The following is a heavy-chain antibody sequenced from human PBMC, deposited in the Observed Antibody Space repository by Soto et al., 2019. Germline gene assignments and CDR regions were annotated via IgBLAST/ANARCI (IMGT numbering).Heavy chain of an antibody. V-gene: IGHV3-23*01. CDR2: ISGSGGST. Sequence: EVQLLESGGGLVQPGGSLRLSCAASGFTFSSYAMSWVRQAPGKGLEWVSAISGSGGSTYYADSVKGRFTISRDNSKNTLYLQMNSLRAEDTAVYYCAKGDTYYYDSSGYYPPDYWGQGTLVTVSS. CDR3: AKGDTYYYDSSGYYPPDY. J-gene: IGHJ4*02. CDR1: GFTFSSYA. D-gene: IGHD3-22*01.